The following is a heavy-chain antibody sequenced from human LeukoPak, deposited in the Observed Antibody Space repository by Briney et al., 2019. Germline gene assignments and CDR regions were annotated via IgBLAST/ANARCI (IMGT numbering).Heavy chain of an antibody. CDR1: GGSISRYC. CDR3: ARAIYSSPPYFDY. D-gene: IGHD6-13*01. CDR2: IYYSGST. V-gene: IGHV4-59*01. J-gene: IGHJ4*02. Sequence: PSETLSLTCTVSGGSISRYCWSWIRQPPGKGLEWIGYIYYSGSTNYNPSLKSRVTISVDTSKNQFSLKLSSVTAADTAVYYCARAIYSSPPYFDYWGQGTLVTVSS.